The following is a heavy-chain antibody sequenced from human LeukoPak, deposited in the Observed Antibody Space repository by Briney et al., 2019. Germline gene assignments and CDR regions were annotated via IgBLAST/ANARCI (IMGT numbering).Heavy chain of an antibody. CDR3: AKYGGGGVNYYYYYYMDV. CDR2: IRYDGSRK. Sequence: QPGGSLRLSCAASGFIFSSYGMHWVRQAPDKGLEWVAFIRYDGSRKYYADSVKGRFTISRDNSKNTLYLQMNSLRAEDTAVYYCAKYGGGGVNYYYYYYMDVWGKGTTVTISS. J-gene: IGHJ6*03. V-gene: IGHV3-30*02. CDR1: GFIFSSYG. D-gene: IGHD3-16*01.